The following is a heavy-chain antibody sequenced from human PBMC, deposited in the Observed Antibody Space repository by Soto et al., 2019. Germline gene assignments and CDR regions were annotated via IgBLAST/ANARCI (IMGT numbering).Heavy chain of an antibody. D-gene: IGHD2-21*01. V-gene: IGHV5-51*01. CDR3: ARHDQLRDSYYYGMDV. J-gene: IGHJ6*02. CDR2: IYPCDSDT. CDR1: GYSFTSYW. Sequence: GESLKISCKGSGYSFTSYWIGWVRQMPGKGLEWMGIIYPCDSDTRYSPSFQGQVTISADKSISTAYLQWSSMKASDTAMYYCARHDQLRDSYYYGMDVWGQGTPVPLSS.